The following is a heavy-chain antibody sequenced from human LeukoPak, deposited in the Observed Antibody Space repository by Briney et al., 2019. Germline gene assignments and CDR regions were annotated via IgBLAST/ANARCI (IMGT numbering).Heavy chain of an antibody. J-gene: IGHJ5*02. CDR1: GYTLTSYY. CDR2: IIPIFGTA. Sequence: ASVKVSCKASGYTLTSYYMHWVRQAPGQGLEWMGGIIPIFGTANYAQKFQGRVTITADKSTSTAYMELSSLRSEDTAVYYCARSYYYGSGSYYNVVEWFDPWGQGTLVTVSS. D-gene: IGHD3-10*01. CDR3: ARSYYYGSGSYYNVVEWFDP. V-gene: IGHV1-69*06.